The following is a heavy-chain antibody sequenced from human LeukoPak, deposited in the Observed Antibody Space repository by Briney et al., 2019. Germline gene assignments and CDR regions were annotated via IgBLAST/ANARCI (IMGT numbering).Heavy chain of an antibody. CDR3: AREEGTVTTRGWFDP. V-gene: IGHV4-31*03. J-gene: IGHJ5*02. Sequence: SETLSLTCTVSGGSISSGGYYWSWIRQHPGKGLESIGYIYYSGSTYYNPSLKSRVTISVDTSKNQFSMKLSSVTAADTAVYYCAREEGTVTTRGWFDPWGQGTLVTVSS. CDR1: GGSISSGGYY. D-gene: IGHD4-11*01. CDR2: IYYSGST.